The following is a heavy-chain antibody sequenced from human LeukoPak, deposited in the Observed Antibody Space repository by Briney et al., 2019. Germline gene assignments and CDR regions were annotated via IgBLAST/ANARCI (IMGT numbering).Heavy chain of an antibody. CDR2: INPNSGGT. CDR1: GYTFTGYY. V-gene: IGHV1-2*02. D-gene: IGHD2-8*01. Sequence: ASVKVSCKASGYTFTGYYMHWVRQAPGQGLGWMGWINPNSGGTNYAQKFQGRVTMTRDTSISTAYMVLSRLRSDDTAVYYCARDRRRYCTNGVCRGGWFDPWGQGTLVTVSS. J-gene: IGHJ5*02. CDR3: ARDRRRYCTNGVCRGGWFDP.